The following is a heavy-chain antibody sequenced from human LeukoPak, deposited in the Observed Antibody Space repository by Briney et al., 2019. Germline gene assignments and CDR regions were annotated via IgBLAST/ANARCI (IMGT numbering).Heavy chain of an antibody. J-gene: IGHJ4*02. Sequence: GGSLRLSCAASGFTSSSYAMSWVRQAPGQGLEWVSAISGSGGSTYYADSVKGRFTISRDNSKNTLYLQMNSLRAEDTAVYYCAKDLSAGYSGYDTLYYFDYWGQGTLVTVSS. V-gene: IGHV3-23*01. CDR3: AKDLSAGYSGYDTLYYFDY. CDR1: GFTSSSYA. D-gene: IGHD5-12*01. CDR2: ISGSGGST.